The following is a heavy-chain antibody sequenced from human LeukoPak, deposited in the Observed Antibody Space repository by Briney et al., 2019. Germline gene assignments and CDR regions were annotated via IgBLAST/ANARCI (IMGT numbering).Heavy chain of an antibody. Sequence: ASVKVSCKASGGTFSSYAISWVRQAPGQGLEWMGGIIPIFGTANYAQKFQGRVTITTDESTSTAYMELSSLRSEDTAVYYCARVPTMVTTWFDYWGQGTLVTVSS. V-gene: IGHV1-69*05. CDR2: IIPIFGTA. CDR1: GGTFSSYA. J-gene: IGHJ4*02. D-gene: IGHD4-17*01. CDR3: ARVPTMVTTWFDY.